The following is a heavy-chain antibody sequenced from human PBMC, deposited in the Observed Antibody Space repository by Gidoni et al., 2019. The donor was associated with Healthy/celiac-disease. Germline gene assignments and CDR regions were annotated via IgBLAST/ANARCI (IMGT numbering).Heavy chain of an antibody. Sequence: VQLVESGGGVVQPGRSLRPSCAASGFTFSSYARHWVRQAPGKGLEWVAVISYDGSNKYYADSVKGRFTISRDNSKNTLYLQMNSLRAEDTAVYYCARDRGIAARPRYWFDPWGQGTLVTVSS. J-gene: IGHJ5*02. V-gene: IGHV3-30-3*01. CDR1: GFTFSSYA. D-gene: IGHD6-6*01. CDR2: ISYDGSNK. CDR3: ARDRGIAARPRYWFDP.